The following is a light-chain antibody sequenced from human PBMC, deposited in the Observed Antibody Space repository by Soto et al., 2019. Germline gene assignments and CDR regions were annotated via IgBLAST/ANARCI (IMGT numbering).Light chain of an antibody. J-gene: IGLJ1*01. CDR3: SAHGGTNPYV. V-gene: IGLV2-8*01. CDR1: ASDIGGYTF. Sequence: QSALTQPPSASGSPGQSVAISCTGTASDIGGYTFVSWYQQHPGKAPKLLIYDVNKRPSGVPDRFSGSKSRNTASLTVSGLQAEDEADYYCSAHGGTNPYVFGTGTKLTVL. CDR2: DVN.